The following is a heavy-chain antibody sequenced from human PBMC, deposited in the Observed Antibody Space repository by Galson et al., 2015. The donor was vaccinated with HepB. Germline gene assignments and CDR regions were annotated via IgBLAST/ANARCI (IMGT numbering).Heavy chain of an antibody. D-gene: IGHD3-22*01. Sequence: PALVKPTPTLTLTCTFSGFSLSTSGVGVGWIRQPPGKALEWLALIYWNDDKRYSPSLKSRLTITKDTSKNQVVLTMTNMDPVDTATYYCAHAYYDSGGLTFDIWGQGTMVTVSS. CDR2: IYWNDDK. CDR1: GFSLSTSGVG. V-gene: IGHV2-5*01. J-gene: IGHJ3*02. CDR3: AHAYYDSGGLTFDI.